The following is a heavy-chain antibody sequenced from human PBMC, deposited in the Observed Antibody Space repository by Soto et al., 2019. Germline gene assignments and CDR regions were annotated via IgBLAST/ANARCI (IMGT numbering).Heavy chain of an antibody. V-gene: IGHV1-18*01. CDR3: ARVATRYLRWYYYDN. Sequence: ASVKVSCKASGYTFASYGISWVRQAPGQGLEWMGWISAYNGNTNYAQKLQGRVTMTTDTSTSTAYQELRSLRSDDTAVYYCARVATRYLRWYYYDNRGQGTLVTVAS. D-gene: IGHD3-9*01. CDR2: ISAYNGNT. CDR1: GYTFASYG. J-gene: IGHJ4*02.